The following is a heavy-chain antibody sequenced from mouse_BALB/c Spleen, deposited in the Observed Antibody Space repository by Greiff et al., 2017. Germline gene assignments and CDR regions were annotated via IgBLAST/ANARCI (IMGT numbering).Heavy chain of an antibody. J-gene: IGHJ2*01. Sequence: EVQLVESGGGLVKPGGSLKLSCAASGFTFSSYAMSWVRQTPEKRLEWVATISSGGSYTYYPDSVKGRFTISRDNAKNTLYLQMSSLRSEDTAMYYCARPPFGYWGQGTTLTVSS. CDR3: ARPPFGY. V-gene: IGHV5-9-3*01. CDR2: ISSGGSYT. CDR1: GFTFSSYA.